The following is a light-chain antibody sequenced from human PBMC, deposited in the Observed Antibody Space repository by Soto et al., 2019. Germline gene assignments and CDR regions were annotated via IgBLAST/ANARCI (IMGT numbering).Light chain of an antibody. CDR3: QAYNSAPQWT. Sequence: DIPMTQSPSSLSASVGDRVTITCRASQGVSQYLAWYQQKPGKVPKLLIYAASTLQSGVPSRFSGSGSGTDFSLTISRLQPEDVATYYCQAYNSAPQWTFGQGTTVEI. CDR1: QGVSQY. V-gene: IGKV1-27*01. J-gene: IGKJ1*01. CDR2: AAS.